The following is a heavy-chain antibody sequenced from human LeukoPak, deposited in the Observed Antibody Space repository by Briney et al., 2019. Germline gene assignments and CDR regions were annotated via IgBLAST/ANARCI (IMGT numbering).Heavy chain of an antibody. CDR1: GFTFSSYP. V-gene: IGHV3-21*01. CDR2: ISVNSDHK. J-gene: IGHJ4*02. Sequence: PGGSLRLSCAASGFTFSSYPMNWVRQAPGKGLEWVSSISVNSDHKPYADSVKGRFTISRDNAKNSLYLQMNSLGVDDTAVYYCTRGSYGDYDYWGQGSLVAVSS. CDR3: TRGSYGDYDY. D-gene: IGHD4-17*01.